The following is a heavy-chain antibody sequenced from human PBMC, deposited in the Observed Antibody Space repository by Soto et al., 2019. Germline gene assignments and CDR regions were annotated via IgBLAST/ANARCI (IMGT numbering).Heavy chain of an antibody. CDR1: GYTFTSYG. CDR2: ITTDKGKT. J-gene: IGHJ4*02. V-gene: IGHV1-18*01. CDR3: ATRSPAFAY. Sequence: QVQLVQSGPEVKKPGASVKVSCKTSGYTFTSYGISWVRQAPGQGLEWMGWITTDKGKTTYAQKFKGRVTMTTDTSTSTAYMELRSLRSDDTAVYDCATRSPAFAYWGQATLVAVSS.